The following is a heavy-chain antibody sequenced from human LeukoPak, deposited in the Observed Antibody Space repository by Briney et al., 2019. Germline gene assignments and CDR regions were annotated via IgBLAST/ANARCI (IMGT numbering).Heavy chain of an antibody. Sequence: PGGTLRLSCAASGFTFSSYGMNWVRQAPGKGLEWVSYISSSGSTIYYADSVKGRFTISRDNAKNSLHLQMNSLRAEDTAVYYCAELGITMIGGVWGKGTTVTISS. CDR1: GFTFSSYG. V-gene: IGHV3-48*04. D-gene: IGHD3-10*02. J-gene: IGHJ6*04. CDR2: ISSSGSTI. CDR3: AELGITMIGGV.